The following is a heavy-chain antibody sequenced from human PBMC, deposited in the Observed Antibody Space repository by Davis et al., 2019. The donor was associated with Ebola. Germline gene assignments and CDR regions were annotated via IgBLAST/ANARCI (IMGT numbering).Heavy chain of an antibody. J-gene: IGHJ4*02. V-gene: IGHV3-21*04. CDR2: ISGTGFYI. Sequence: GGSLRLSCAASGFPFSSYNMNWVRQVPGKGLEWVSSISGTGFYIYYADSVKGRFTISRDNSKNTLYLQMNSLRAEETAVDYCARAYSGGYSGLDYWGQGTLVTVSS. D-gene: IGHD1-26*01. CDR3: ARAYSGGYSGLDY. CDR1: GFPFSSYN.